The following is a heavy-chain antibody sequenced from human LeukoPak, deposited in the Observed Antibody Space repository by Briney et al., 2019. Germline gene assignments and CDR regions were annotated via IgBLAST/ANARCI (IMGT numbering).Heavy chain of an antibody. CDR3: ARSVAATNWFDP. V-gene: IGHV4-38-2*02. J-gene: IGHJ5*02. Sequence: SETLSLTCTVSGYSISSGYYRGWIRQPPGKGLEWIGSIYHSGSTYYNPSLKSRVTISVDTSKNQFSLKLGSVTAADTAVYYCARSVAATNWFDPWGQGTLVTVSS. CDR1: GYSISSGYY. CDR2: IYHSGST. D-gene: IGHD2-15*01.